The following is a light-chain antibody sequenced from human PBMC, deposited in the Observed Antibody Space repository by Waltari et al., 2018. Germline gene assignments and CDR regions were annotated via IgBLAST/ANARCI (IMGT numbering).Light chain of an antibody. Sequence: QSALTQPASVSGSPGQSITIPCTGTSSDVGGYNYVSWYQQHPGKAPKLMSYEVINRPSVVSNRFSCSKSGNMAYLTISGLQAEDEADYYCSSYTSSSTLVVFGGGTKLTVL. CDR3: SSYTSSSTLVV. CDR2: EVI. V-gene: IGLV2-14*01. CDR1: SSDVGGYNY. J-gene: IGLJ2*01.